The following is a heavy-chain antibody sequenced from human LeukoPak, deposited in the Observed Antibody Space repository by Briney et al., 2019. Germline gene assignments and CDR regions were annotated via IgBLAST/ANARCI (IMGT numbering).Heavy chain of an antibody. Sequence: PSETLSLTCTVSGDSISYYYWSWIRQSAEKGLEWIGRISSSGASNHNPSLKSRVSMSVDRSKNQISLKLTSVTAADTGVYFCARTGMTTASNWFDPWGQGTRVTVSS. D-gene: IGHD4-11*01. CDR1: GDSISYYY. CDR3: ARTGMTTASNWFDP. V-gene: IGHV4-4*07. J-gene: IGHJ5*02. CDR2: ISSSGAS.